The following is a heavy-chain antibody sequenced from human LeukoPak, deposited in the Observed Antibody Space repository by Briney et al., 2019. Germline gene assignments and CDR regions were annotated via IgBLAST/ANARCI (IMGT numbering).Heavy chain of an antibody. D-gene: IGHD3-3*01. Sequence: ASVKVSCKASGYTFTGYYMHWVRQAPGQGLEWMGWINPNSGGTNYAQKFQGRVTMTRDTSISTAYMELSRLRSDDTAVYYCARETYYDFWSGYQTSNWFDPWGQGTLVTVSS. CDR3: ARETYYDFWSGYQTSNWFDP. J-gene: IGHJ5*02. CDR2: INPNSGGT. V-gene: IGHV1-2*02. CDR1: GYTFTGYY.